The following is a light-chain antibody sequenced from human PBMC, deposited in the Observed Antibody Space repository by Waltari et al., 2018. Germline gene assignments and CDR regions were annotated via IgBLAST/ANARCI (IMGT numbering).Light chain of an antibody. J-gene: IGLJ3*02. Sequence: PGQSITISCTGTSSDVGFYNYVSWYQQHPGKAPKLIIYDVSERPSGVSERFSGSKSGNTACLTISGLQAEDEAEYYCNSYTGSSSWVFGGGTKLAVL. V-gene: IGLV2-14*04. CDR3: NSYTGSSSWV. CDR2: DVS. CDR1: SSDVGFYNY.